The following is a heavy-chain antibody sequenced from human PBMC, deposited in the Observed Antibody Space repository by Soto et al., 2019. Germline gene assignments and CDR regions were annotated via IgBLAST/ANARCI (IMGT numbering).Heavy chain of an antibody. CDR2: ISSSSSTI. J-gene: IGHJ5*02. D-gene: IGHD3-22*01. Sequence: EVQLVESGGGLVQPGGSLRLSCAASGFTFSSYSMNWVRQAPGKGLEWVSYISSSSSTIYYADSVKGRFTISRDNAKYSLYLQVNSLRPEDTAVYYCARVPLYYDSSGYYPWGQGTLVTVSS. CDR1: GFTFSSYS. V-gene: IGHV3-48*01. CDR3: ARVPLYYDSSGYYP.